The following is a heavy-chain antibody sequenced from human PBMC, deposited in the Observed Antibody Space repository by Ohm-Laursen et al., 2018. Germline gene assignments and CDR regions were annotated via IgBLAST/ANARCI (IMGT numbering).Heavy chain of an antibody. CDR3: ARGPNYYDSRWFDP. CDR1: GGSISSYH. J-gene: IGHJ5*02. D-gene: IGHD3-22*01. Sequence: TLSLTRTVSGGSISSYHWSWIRQPAGKGLEWIGRIYSSENTNYSPSLKSRATMSVDTSKNQFSLKLSSVTAADTAVYYCARGPNYYDSRWFDPWGQGTLVTVSS. CDR2: IYSSENT. V-gene: IGHV4-4*07.